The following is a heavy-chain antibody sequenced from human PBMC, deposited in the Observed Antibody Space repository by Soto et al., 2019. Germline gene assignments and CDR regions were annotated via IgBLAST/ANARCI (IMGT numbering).Heavy chain of an antibody. V-gene: IGHV3-64*01. CDR2: ISSNGGST. D-gene: IGHD6-19*01. J-gene: IGHJ4*02. CDR3: ARGFGWLDY. CDR1: GFTVSSNS. Sequence: EVQLVESGGGLVQPGGSLRLSCAASGFTVSSNSMTWVRQAPGKGLEYVSAISSNGGSTYYANSVKGRLTISRDNSKNTLYLQMGSLRAEDMAVYYCARGFGWLDYWGQGTLVTVSS.